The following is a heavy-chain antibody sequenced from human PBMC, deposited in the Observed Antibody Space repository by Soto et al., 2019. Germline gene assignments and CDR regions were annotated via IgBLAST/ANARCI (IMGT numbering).Heavy chain of an antibody. V-gene: IGHV5-51*01. Sequence: GESLKISCKGSGYSFTSYWIGWVRQMPGKGLEWMGIIYPGDSDTRYSPSFQGQVTISADKSISTAYLQWSSLKASDTAMYYCATTSGYSSGWLYFDYWGQGTLVTVSS. CDR1: GYSFTSYW. J-gene: IGHJ4*02. D-gene: IGHD6-19*01. CDR3: ATTSGYSSGWLYFDY. CDR2: IYPGDSDT.